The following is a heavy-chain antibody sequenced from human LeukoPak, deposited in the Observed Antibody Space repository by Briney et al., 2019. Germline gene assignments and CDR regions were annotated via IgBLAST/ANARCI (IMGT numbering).Heavy chain of an antibody. D-gene: IGHD2-2*01. CDR2: ISGSGYST. Sequence: GGSLRLSCAASGFTFSTYAMSWVRQAPGKGLEWVSSISGSGYSTYYADSVEGRFTISRDNFKSTLFLQMNSLRAEDTAVYYCAKGRRVPAAMSFDYWGQGTLVTVSS. CDR3: AKGRRVPAAMSFDY. CDR1: GFTFSTYA. V-gene: IGHV3-23*01. J-gene: IGHJ4*02.